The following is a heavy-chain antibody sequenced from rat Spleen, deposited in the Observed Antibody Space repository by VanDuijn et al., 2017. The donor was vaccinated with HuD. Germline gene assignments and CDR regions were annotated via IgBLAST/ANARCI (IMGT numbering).Heavy chain of an antibody. Sequence: EVQLVESGGGLVQPGRSLKLSCAASGFTYSNYVMAWVSQAPTKGLEWVASISTGGGNTYYRDSVKGRFIISRDNAKNTLYLQMDSLRSEDTATYYCARHYGGYSEYVMDAWGQGASVTVSS. V-gene: IGHV5S13*01. J-gene: IGHJ4*01. CDR2: ISTGGGNT. CDR3: ARHYGGYSEYVMDA. D-gene: IGHD1-11*01. CDR1: GFTYSNYV.